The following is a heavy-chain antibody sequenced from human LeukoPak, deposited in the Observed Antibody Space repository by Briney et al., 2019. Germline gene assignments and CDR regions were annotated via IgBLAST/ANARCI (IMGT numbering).Heavy chain of an antibody. J-gene: IGHJ5*02. CDR2: IKQDGTGE. CDR1: GFTLSTYY. Sequence: PGGSLRLSCAASGFTLSTYYMSWVRQAPGKGLEWVANIKQDGTGESYVDSVKGRLTIPRDNTKNSLYLQMNSLKVEDTAVYYCARDRRAEDTPYNWFDPWGQGTLVTVSS. CDR3: ARDRRAEDTPYNWFDP. V-gene: IGHV3-7*01. D-gene: IGHD6-25*01.